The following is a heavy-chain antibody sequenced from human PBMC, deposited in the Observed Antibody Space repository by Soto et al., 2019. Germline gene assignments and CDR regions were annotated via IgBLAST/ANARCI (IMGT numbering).Heavy chain of an antibody. Sequence: PSETLSLTCAVYGGSISSSSYYWGWIRQPPGKGLEWIGSIYYSGSTYYNPSLKSRVTISVDTSKNQFSLKLSSVTAADTAVYYCARHPSAGGSSSWYGYYYGMDVWGQGTMVTVSS. J-gene: IGHJ6*02. CDR2: IYYSGST. D-gene: IGHD6-13*01. CDR1: GGSISSSSYY. CDR3: ARHPSAGGSSSWYGYYYGMDV. V-gene: IGHV4-39*01.